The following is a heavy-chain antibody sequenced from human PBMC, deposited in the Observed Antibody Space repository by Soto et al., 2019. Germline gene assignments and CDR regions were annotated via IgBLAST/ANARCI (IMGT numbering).Heavy chain of an antibody. Sequence: SETLSLTCTVSGGSISSSSYYWGWIRQPPGKGLEWIGSIYYSGSTYYNPSLKSRVTISVDTSKNQFSLKLSSVTAADTAVYYCARPNRIAAAGTWWFDPWGQGTLVTVSS. CDR2: IYYSGST. D-gene: IGHD6-13*01. V-gene: IGHV4-39*01. J-gene: IGHJ5*02. CDR3: ARPNRIAAAGTWWFDP. CDR1: GGSISSSSYY.